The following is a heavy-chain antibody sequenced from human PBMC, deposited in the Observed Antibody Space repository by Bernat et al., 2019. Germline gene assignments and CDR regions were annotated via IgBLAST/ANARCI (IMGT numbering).Heavy chain of an antibody. V-gene: IGHV4-38-2*02. D-gene: IGHD4-17*01. CDR3: ARERNDCDYAPTAFDI. Sequence: QVQLQESGPGLVKPSETLSLTCAVSGYSISSDYYWGWIRQPPGKGLEWIGSIYHSGSTYYNPSLKSRITISVDTSKNQFSLKLSSVTAADTAVYYCARERNDCDYAPTAFDIWGQGTMVTVSS. CDR2: IYHSGST. J-gene: IGHJ3*02. CDR1: GYSISSDYY.